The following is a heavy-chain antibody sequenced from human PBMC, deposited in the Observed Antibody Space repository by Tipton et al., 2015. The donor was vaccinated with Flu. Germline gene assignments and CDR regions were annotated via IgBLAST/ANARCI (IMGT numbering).Heavy chain of an antibody. V-gene: IGHV3-33*01. CDR1: GFTFSSYG. J-gene: IGHJ4*02. CDR3: AREAGAPSITCDSSGYFFY. D-gene: IGHD3-22*01. Sequence: SLRLSCAASGFTFSSYGMHWVRQAPGKGLEWVAVIWYDGSNKYCADSVKGRFTISRDNSKNTLYLQMNSLRAEDTAVYYCAREAGAPSITCDSSGYFFYWGQGTLVTVSS. CDR2: IWYDGSNK.